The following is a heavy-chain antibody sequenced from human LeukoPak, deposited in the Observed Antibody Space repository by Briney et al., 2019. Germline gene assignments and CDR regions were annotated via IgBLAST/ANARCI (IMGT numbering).Heavy chain of an antibody. D-gene: IGHD2-2*01. Sequence: HPGGSLRLSCAASGFTFSSYAMNWVRQAPGKGLEWVSSISSSNSHIYYADSVKGRFTISRDNAKNSLYLQMNSLRAEDTAVYYCARGFYCTSTSCSTGFDYWGQGALVTVSS. CDR3: ARGFYCTSTSCSTGFDY. V-gene: IGHV3-21*01. CDR1: GFTFSSYA. CDR2: ISSSNSHI. J-gene: IGHJ4*02.